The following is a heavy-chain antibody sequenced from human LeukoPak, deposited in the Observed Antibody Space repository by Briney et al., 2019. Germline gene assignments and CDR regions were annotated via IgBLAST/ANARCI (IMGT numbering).Heavy chain of an antibody. CDR1: GFTFSSYS. D-gene: IGHD2-15*01. V-gene: IGHV3-21*01. CDR3: ARSGPLGKDVGSH. J-gene: IGHJ4*02. CDR2: ISSSSSYI. Sequence: GGSLRLSCAASGFTFSSYSMNWVRQAPGKGLEWVSSISSSSSYIYYADSVKGRFTISRDNAKNSLYLQMNSLRAEDTAVYYCARSGPLGKDVGSHWGQGTLVTVSS.